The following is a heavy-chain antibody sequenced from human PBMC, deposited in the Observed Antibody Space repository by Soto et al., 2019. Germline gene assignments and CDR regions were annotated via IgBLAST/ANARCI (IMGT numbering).Heavy chain of an antibody. V-gene: IGHV1-18*01. J-gene: IGHJ4*02. CDR2: ISAYNSNT. CDR1: GYTFTSYA. CDR3: ARWVTMVRGVIISYFDS. D-gene: IGHD3-10*01. Sequence: ASVKVSCKASGYTFTSYAMHWVHQAPGQRLEGMGWISAYNSNTNYAQKLKGRVTMTTDTSTSTAYMELRSLRSDDTAVYYCARWVTMVRGVIISYFDSWGQGTLVTVSS.